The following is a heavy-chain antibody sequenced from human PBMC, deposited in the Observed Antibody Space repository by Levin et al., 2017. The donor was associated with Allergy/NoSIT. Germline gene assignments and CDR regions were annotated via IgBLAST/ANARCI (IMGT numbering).Heavy chain of an antibody. D-gene: IGHD4-17*01. J-gene: IGHJ6*02. CDR2: IYYNGST. CDR1: GDSITSYH. Sequence: SQTLSLTCSVSGDSITSYHWSWIRQPPGKGLEWIGYIYYNGSTYYNPSLTSRVTISLDTSKTQFSLKLPSVTAADTAVFYCARTRPLPPDGHYGMDVWGQGTTVTVSS. CDR3: ARTRPLPPDGHYGMDV. V-gene: IGHV4-59*01.